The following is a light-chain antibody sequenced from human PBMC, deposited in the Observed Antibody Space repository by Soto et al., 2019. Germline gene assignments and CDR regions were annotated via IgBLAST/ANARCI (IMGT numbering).Light chain of an antibody. J-gene: IGKJ1*01. CDR3: HQYKTVLRR. CDR1: QSISRW. Sequence: DIQMTQSPSTLSASVGERVTITCRASQSISRWVAWYQQKPGQAPKILIYEAPNSESGVPSRFSGSGSGTQFTITVRSLQPADFEPCYCHQYKTVLRRFGQVTKVEI. CDR2: EAP. V-gene: IGKV1-5*03.